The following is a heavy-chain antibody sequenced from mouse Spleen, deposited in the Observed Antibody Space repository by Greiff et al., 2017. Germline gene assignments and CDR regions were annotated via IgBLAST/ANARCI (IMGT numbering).Heavy chain of an antibody. J-gene: IGHJ4*01. Sequence: EVKVVESGGGLVQPGGSLSLSCAASGFTFTDYYMSWVRQPPGKALEWLGFIRNKANGYTTEYSASVKGRFTISRDNSQSILYLQMNALRAEDSATYYCARGYGLYAMDYWGQGTSVTVSS. CDR1: GFTFTDYY. CDR2: IRNKANGYTT. CDR3: ARGYGLYAMDY. V-gene: IGHV7-3*01. D-gene: IGHD2-14*01.